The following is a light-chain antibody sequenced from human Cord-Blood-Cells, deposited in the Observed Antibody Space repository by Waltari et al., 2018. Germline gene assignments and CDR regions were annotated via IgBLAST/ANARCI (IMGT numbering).Light chain of an antibody. CDR1: QDISNY. V-gene: IGKV1-33*01. J-gene: IGKJ4*01. CDR3: QQYDNLPLT. Sequence: DIQMTQYPSSLSASVGDRVTITCQASQDISNYLNWYQQKPGKAPKLLIYDASNLETGVPSRFSGSGSGTDFTFTSSSLQPEDSATYYCQQYDNLPLTFGGGTKVEIK. CDR2: DAS.